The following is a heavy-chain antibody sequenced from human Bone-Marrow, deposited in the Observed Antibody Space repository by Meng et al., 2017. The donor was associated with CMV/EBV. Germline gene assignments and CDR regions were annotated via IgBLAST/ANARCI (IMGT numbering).Heavy chain of an antibody. D-gene: IGHD6-13*01. J-gene: IGHJ6*02. CDR2: ISSTSDYI. Sequence: GGSLRLSCAASGFTFSSYSMKWVRQAPGKGLEWVSSISSTSDYIDYANSLKGRFTISRDNAKNSLYLQMNSLRAEDTAAYYCARDLMGSSWYPYYYYYYGMDVWGQGTTVTVSS. CDR1: GFTFSSYS. V-gene: IGHV3-21*01. CDR3: ARDLMGSSWYPYYYYYYGMDV.